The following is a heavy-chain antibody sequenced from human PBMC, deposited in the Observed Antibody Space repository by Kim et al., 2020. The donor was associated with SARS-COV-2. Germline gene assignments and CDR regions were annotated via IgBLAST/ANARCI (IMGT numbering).Heavy chain of an antibody. V-gene: IGHV4-4*02. Sequence: SETLSLTCAVSGGSISSSNWWSWVRQPPGKGLEWIGEIYHSGSTNYNPSLKSRVTISVDKSKNQFSLKLSSVTAADTAVYYCAREGYSGSYRDPDYYYYMDVWGKGTTVTVSS. J-gene: IGHJ6*03. D-gene: IGHD1-26*01. CDR3: AREGYSGSYRDPDYYYYMDV. CDR1: GGSISSSNW. CDR2: IYHSGST.